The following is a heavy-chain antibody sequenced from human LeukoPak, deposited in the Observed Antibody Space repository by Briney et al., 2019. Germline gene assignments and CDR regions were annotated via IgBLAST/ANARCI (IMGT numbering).Heavy chain of an antibody. D-gene: IGHD1-14*01. J-gene: IGHJ4*02. V-gene: IGHV6-1*01. CDR1: GDSVSSDSSA. CDR2: TYYRSKWYN. Sequence: SQTLSLTCGISGDSVSSDSSAWNWIRQSPSRGLEWPGRTYYRSKWYNDYAVSVRGRISFNADTSKNQFSLQLNSMTDEDTAMYYCATGWALEYWGQGILVTVSS. CDR3: ATGWALEY.